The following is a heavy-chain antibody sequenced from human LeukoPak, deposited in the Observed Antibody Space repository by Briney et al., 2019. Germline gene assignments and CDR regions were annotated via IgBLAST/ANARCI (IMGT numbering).Heavy chain of an antibody. D-gene: IGHD6-13*01. J-gene: IGHJ4*02. CDR2: INCGNGKT. V-gene: IGHV1-3*01. Sequence: ASVKVSCKASGYSFNDYAMQWVRQAPGQRLEWMGWINCGNGKTKYSEKFQGRVTITRDQSATTAYMDLNSLRSKDTAVYYCARSIWYNRQYYFDSWGQGTLVTVSS. CDR1: GYSFNDYA. CDR3: ARSIWYNRQYYFDS.